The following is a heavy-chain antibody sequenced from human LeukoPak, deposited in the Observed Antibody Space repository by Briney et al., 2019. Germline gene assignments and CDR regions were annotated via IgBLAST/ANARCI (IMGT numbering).Heavy chain of an antibody. V-gene: IGHV1-8*01. CDR1: GYTFTRYD. CDR3: ARVSWVLNYDILTGYYNPDYYYYYMDV. D-gene: IGHD3-9*01. Sequence: ASVKVSCKASGYTFTRYDINWVRQATGQGLEWMGWMNPNSGNTGYAQKFQGRVTMTRNTSISTAYMELSSLRSEDTAVYYCARVSWVLNYDILTGYYNPDYYYYYMDVWGKGTTVTISS. CDR2: MNPNSGNT. J-gene: IGHJ6*03.